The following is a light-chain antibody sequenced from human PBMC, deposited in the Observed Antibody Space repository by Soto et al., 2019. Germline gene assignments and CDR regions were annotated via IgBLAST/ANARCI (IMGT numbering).Light chain of an antibody. J-gene: IGKJ1*01. Sequence: EIQMTQSPSSLSASVGDRDTITCRASQGISNYLAWYQQKPGKVPKLLIYGASTLQSGVPSRLSGSGSGTDFTLIINRLQPEDVATYYCQKYASAPWTFGQGTKVEI. V-gene: IGKV1-27*01. CDR2: GAS. CDR1: QGISNY. CDR3: QKYASAPWT.